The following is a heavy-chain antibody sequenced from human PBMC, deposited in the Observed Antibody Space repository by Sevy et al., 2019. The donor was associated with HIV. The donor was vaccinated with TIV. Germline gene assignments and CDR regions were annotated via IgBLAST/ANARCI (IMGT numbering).Heavy chain of an antibody. CDR1: GFTFSSYW. CDR3: ARDWGSYSGSYRYTFDI. Sequence: GGSLRLSCAASGFTFSSYWMSWVRQAPGKGLEWVANIKQDGSEKYYVDSVKGRFTISRDNAKNSLYLQMNSLRAEDTAVYYCARDWGSYSGSYRYTFDIWGQGTMVTVSS. V-gene: IGHV3-7*01. CDR2: IKQDGSEK. D-gene: IGHD1-26*01. J-gene: IGHJ3*02.